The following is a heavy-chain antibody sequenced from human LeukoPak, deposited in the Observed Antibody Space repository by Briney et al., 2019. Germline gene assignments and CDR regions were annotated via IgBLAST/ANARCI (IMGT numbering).Heavy chain of an antibody. CDR1: GDSVSSNSVA. D-gene: IGHD1-26*01. V-gene: IGHV6-1*01. Sequence: SQTLLLTCALSGDSVSSNSVAWNCIRQSPSRGLEWLGRTYYRSRWYYNYAVSMRGRIIINPDTSRNQLSLQLNSVTPEDTALYYCARGRPIMGVPQNAFDIWGQGTMVTVSS. CDR2: TYYRSRWYY. J-gene: IGHJ3*02. CDR3: ARGRPIMGVPQNAFDI.